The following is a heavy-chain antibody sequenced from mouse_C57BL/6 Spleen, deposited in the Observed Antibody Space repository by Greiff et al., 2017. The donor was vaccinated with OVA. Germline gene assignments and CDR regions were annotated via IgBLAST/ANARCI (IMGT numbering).Heavy chain of an antibody. Sequence: VKLMESGPGLVAPSQSLSITCTVSGFSLTSYAISWVRQPPGKGLEWLGVIWTGGGTNYNSALKSRLSISKDNSKSQVFLKMNSLQTDDTARYYCARIYYDYDGWYFDVWGTGTTVTVSS. D-gene: IGHD2-4*01. CDR2: IWTGGGT. J-gene: IGHJ1*03. CDR1: GFSLTSYA. V-gene: IGHV2-9-1*01. CDR3: ARIYYDYDGWYFDV.